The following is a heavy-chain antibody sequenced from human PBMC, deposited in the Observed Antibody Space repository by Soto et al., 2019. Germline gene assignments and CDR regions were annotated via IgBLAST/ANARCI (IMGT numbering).Heavy chain of an antibody. J-gene: IGHJ4*02. CDR2: INPNSGDA. CDR3: AREASAVLALDY. V-gene: IGHV1-2*02. Sequence: QVQLVHSGAELKKPGASVKVSCKASGYTFTAYAMHWVRQAPGQGLEWMGWINPNSGDATYAQKFQGRVTMTMDTSITTAYMELSSLSYDDTAVYYCAREASAVLALDYCGQGTLVTVSS. CDR1: GYTFTAYA. D-gene: IGHD6-19*01.